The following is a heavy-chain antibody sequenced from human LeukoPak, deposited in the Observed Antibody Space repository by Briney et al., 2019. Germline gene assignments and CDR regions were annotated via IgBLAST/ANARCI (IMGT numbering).Heavy chain of an antibody. CDR2: ISGSGGST. CDR3: AKIRDRSSSWYFDY. Sequence: GGSLRLSCAASGFTFSSYAMSWVRQAPGEGLEWVSAISGSGGSTYYADSVKGRFTISRDNSKNTLYLQMNSLRAEDTAVYYCAKIRDRSSSWYFDYWGQGTLVTVSS. D-gene: IGHD6-13*01. CDR1: GFTFSSYA. V-gene: IGHV3-23*01. J-gene: IGHJ4*02.